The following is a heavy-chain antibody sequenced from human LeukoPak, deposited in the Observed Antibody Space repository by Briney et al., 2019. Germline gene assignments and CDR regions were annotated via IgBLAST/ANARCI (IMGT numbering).Heavy chain of an antibody. CDR2: ISIDGNNK. J-gene: IGHJ3*01. V-gene: IGHV3-30*18. CDR3: AKEYHRVHDAFDA. D-gene: IGHD2-2*01. Sequence: GRSLRLSCAASGFTFSDYVMHWGRQAPGKGLEWVAVISIDGNNKYYGDSVKGRFTISRDNSKNTLYLQINSLRPEDTAVYYCAKEYHRVHDAFDAWGHGTMVTVSS. CDR1: GFTFSDYV.